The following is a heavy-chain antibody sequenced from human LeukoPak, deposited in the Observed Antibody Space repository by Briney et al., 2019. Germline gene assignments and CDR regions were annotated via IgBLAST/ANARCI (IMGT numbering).Heavy chain of an antibody. D-gene: IGHD3-3*01. V-gene: IGHV3-23*01. CDR1: GFTFSSYA. Sequence: PGGSLRLSCAASGFTFSSYAMSWVRQAPGKGLEWVSAISGSGGSTYYADSVKGRFTISRDNSKNTLYLQMNSLRAEDTAVYYFAKGIRFLEWFDYYYTDVWGKGTTVTVSS. CDR2: ISGSGGST. CDR3: AKGIRFLEWFDYYYTDV. J-gene: IGHJ6*03.